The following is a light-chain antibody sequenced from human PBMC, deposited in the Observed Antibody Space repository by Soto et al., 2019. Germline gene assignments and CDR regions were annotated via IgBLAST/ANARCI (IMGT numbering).Light chain of an antibody. V-gene: IGLV2-14*01. CDR3: SSYTSSSTPYV. J-gene: IGLJ1*01. Sequence: QSALTQPASVSGSPGQSITISCTGTSSDVGGYNYVSWYQQHPGKAPKLMIYEVSNRPSGVSNRFSGSKSGNTASLTSSGLQAEDDADYYCSSYTSSSTPYVFGTGTKVTVL. CDR1: SSDVGGYNY. CDR2: EVS.